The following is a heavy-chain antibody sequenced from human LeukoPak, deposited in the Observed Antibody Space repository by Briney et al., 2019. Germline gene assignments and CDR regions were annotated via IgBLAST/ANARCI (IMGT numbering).Heavy chain of an antibody. D-gene: IGHD3-3*01. CDR3: ARDIELYYDFWSGYSNYFDY. V-gene: IGHV3-7*01. CDR1: GFTFSSYW. Sequence: GGSLRLSCAASGFTFSSYWMSWVRQAPGKGLEWVANIKQDGSEKYYVDSVKGRFTISRDNAKNSLYLQMNSLRAEDTAVYYCARDIELYYDFWSGYSNYFDYWGQGTLVTVSS. CDR2: IKQDGSEK. J-gene: IGHJ4*02.